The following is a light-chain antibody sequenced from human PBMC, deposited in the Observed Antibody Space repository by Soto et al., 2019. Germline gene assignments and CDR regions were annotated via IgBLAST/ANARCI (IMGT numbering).Light chain of an antibody. J-gene: IGKJ1*01. CDR2: AAS. Sequence: DIQMTQFPSSLSASVGDRVTITCRASQGIRNDLGWYQQKPGKAPKRLIYAASSLQSGVPSRFSGSGSGTEFTIAISSLQPEDSGTFYCLQHSTYPLTFGQGTKVEIK. CDR1: QGIRND. V-gene: IGKV1-17*01. CDR3: LQHSTYPLT.